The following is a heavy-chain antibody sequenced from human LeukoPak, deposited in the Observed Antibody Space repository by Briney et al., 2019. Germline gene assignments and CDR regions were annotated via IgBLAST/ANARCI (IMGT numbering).Heavy chain of an antibody. Sequence: MTSETLSLTCTVSGGSISSSSYYWGWIRQPPGKGLEWIGSIYYSGSTYYNPSLKSRVTISVDTSKNQFSLKLSSVTAADTAVYYCARRYCSGGSCPFDYWGQGNLVTVSS. J-gene: IGHJ4*02. V-gene: IGHV4-39*01. D-gene: IGHD2-15*01. CDR2: IYYSGST. CDR3: ARRYCSGGSCPFDY. CDR1: GGSISSSSYY.